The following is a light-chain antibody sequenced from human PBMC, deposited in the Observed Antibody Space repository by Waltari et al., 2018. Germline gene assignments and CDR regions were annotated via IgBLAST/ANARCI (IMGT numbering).Light chain of an antibody. CDR2: DST. V-gene: IGLV2-23*01. CDR1: SGDLGPSNL. J-gene: IGLJ3*02. Sequence: SALTQPASVSGSPGQSITISCTGSSGDLGPSNLFPWYQHNPGNAPRLLIHDSTKRPSGISSRFSGSKSGNTASLTISGLQAEDEADYFCGSYAGGTSWVFGGGTQVTVL. CDR3: GSYAGGTSWV.